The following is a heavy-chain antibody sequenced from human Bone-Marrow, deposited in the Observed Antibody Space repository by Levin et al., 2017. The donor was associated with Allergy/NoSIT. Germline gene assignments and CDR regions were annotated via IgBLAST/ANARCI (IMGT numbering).Heavy chain of an antibody. CDR3: AKSDILTGYYRSHALDV. J-gene: IGHJ6*02. CDR2: INPSSGGT. V-gene: IGHV1-2*04. D-gene: IGHD3-9*01. Sequence: ASVKVSCKASGYSFTAFYIHWVRQAPGQGLEWLGWINPSSGGTKNSQKFEGWVTMTRDTSISTAYMELRRLRFDDTAVYYCAKSDILTGYYRSHALDVWGQGTTVTVSS. CDR1: GYSFTAFY.